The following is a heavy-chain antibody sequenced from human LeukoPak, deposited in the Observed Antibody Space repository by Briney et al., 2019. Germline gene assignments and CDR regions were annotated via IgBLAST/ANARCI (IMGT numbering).Heavy chain of an antibody. V-gene: IGHV3-49*04. CDR1: GFTFGDYA. J-gene: IGHJ3*02. Sequence: GGSLRLSCTGSGFTFGDYAMTWVRQAPGKGLEWVGFIRSKGYGGTTEYAASVKGRFIISRDDSKSIADLQMYSLKTEDTAVYYCARDKGVTVAGTYAFDIWGQGTLATVSS. CDR3: ARDKGVTVAGTYAFDI. D-gene: IGHD6-19*01. CDR2: IRSKGYGGTT.